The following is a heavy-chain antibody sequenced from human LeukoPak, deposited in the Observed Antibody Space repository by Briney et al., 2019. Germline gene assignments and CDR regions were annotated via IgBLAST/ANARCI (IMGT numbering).Heavy chain of an antibody. CDR3: ARDEAAADFDY. Sequence: ASVKVSCKASGYTFTGYYMHWVRQAPGQGLEWMGWINPNSGGTNYAQEFQGRVTMTRDTSISTAYMELSRLRSDDTAVYYCARDEAAADFDYWGQGTLVTVSS. CDR2: INPNSGGT. J-gene: IGHJ4*02. V-gene: IGHV1-2*02. D-gene: IGHD6-13*01. CDR1: GYTFTGYY.